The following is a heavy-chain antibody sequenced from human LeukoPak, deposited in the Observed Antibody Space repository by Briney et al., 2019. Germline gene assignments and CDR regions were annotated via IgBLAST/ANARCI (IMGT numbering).Heavy chain of an antibody. CDR2: IRSNGDTT. CDR1: GFTFGSYG. J-gene: IGHJ4*02. CDR3: AKGQELDDGVFDS. V-gene: IGHV3-23*01. Sequence: GGSLRLSCAASGFTFGSYGMSWVRQAPGKGLEWVSTIRSNGDTTYNADSVKGRFTISRDNSKNTLYLELNSLRVEDTATFYCAKGQELDDGVFDSWGQGTMVTVSS. D-gene: IGHD1-1*01.